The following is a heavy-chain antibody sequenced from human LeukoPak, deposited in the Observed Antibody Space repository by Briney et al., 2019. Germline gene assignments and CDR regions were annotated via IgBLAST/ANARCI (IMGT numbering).Heavy chain of an antibody. J-gene: IGHJ4*02. CDR3: ASGPPLDY. CDR1: GFTFSTYS. Sequence: PGGSLRLSCAASGFTFSTYSMNWVRQAPGKGLEWVSSISGSSSYIYYAVSVKGRFTISRDNAKNSLYLQMSSLRAEDTALYYCASGPPLDYWGQGALVTVSS. V-gene: IGHV3-21*01. CDR2: ISGSSSYI.